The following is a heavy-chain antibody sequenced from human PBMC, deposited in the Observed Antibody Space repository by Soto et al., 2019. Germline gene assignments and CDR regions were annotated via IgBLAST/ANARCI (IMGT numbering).Heavy chain of an antibody. CDR3: ARGYSYGYYYGMDV. V-gene: IGHV4-31*03. CDR2: IYYSGST. Sequence: SETLSLPCTVSGGSISSGGYYWSWIRQHPGKGLEWIGYIYYSGSTYYNPSLKSRVTISVDTSKNQFSLKLSSVTAADTAVYYCARGYSYGYYYGMDVWGQGTTVTVSS. J-gene: IGHJ6*02. D-gene: IGHD5-18*01. CDR1: GGSISSGGYY.